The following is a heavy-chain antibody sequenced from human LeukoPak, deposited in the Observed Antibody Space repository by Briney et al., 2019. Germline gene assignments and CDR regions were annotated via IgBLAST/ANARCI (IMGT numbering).Heavy chain of an antibody. J-gene: IGHJ4*02. CDR3: ARKKGSGWYGGFDY. V-gene: IGHV4-39*07. CDR1: GGSISSSSYY. D-gene: IGHD6-19*01. Sequence: SETLSLTCTVSGGSISSSSYYWGWIRQPPGKGLEWIGSIYYSGSTYYNPSLKSRVTISVDTSKNQFSLKLSSVTAADTAVHYCARKKGSGWYGGFDYWGQGTLVTVSS. CDR2: IYYSGST.